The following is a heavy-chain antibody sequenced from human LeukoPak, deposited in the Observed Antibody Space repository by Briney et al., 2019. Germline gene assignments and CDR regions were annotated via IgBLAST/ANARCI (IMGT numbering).Heavy chain of an antibody. Sequence: PSETLSLTCAVYGGSFSGYYWSWIRQPPGKGLEWIGEINHSGSTNYNPSLKSRVTTSVDTSKNQFSLKLSSVTAADTAVYYCARSGSYYYDKSRRAPYYFDYWGQGTLVTVSS. CDR1: GGSFSGYY. J-gene: IGHJ4*02. CDR2: INHSGST. D-gene: IGHD3-22*01. CDR3: ARSGSYYYDKSRRAPYYFDY. V-gene: IGHV4-34*01.